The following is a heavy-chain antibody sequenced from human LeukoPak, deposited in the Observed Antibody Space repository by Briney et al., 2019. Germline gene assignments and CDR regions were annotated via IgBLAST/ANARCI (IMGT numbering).Heavy chain of an antibody. CDR2: IGAPGDDT. V-gene: IGHV3-23*01. CDR3: AKVRRFAYYYDSSGHGYFQH. D-gene: IGHD3-22*01. Sequence: GGSLRLSCGASGFSFSSYAMSWFRQAPGKGLEWVSSIGAPGDDTYYADSVKGRFTISRDNSMDRLYLQMNSLRAEDTAVYYCAKVRRFAYYYDSSGHGYFQHWGQGTLVTVSS. CDR1: GFSFSSYA. J-gene: IGHJ1*01.